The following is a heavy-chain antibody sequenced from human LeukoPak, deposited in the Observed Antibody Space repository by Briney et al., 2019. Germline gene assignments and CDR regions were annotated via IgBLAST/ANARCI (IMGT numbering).Heavy chain of an antibody. J-gene: IGHJ4*02. D-gene: IGHD3-10*01. CDR1: GDSISSFY. CDR2: IYHSGST. CDR3: ARLLWFGELLIYFDY. V-gene: IGHV4-4*07. Sequence: SETLSLTCTVSGDSISSFYWTCMRQPAGKGLVWIGSIYHSGSTYYNPSLKSRVTISVDTSKNQFSLKLSSVTAADTAVYYCARLLWFGELLIYFDYWGQGTLVTVSS.